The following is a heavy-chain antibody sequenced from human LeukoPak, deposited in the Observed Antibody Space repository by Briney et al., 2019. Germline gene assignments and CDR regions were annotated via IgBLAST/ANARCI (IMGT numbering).Heavy chain of an antibody. Sequence: PSETLSLTCTVSGGSISSYYWSWIRQPPGKGLEWIGYIYYSGSTNYNPSLMSRVTISVDTSKNQFSLKLSSVTAADTAVYYCARSPNYYDSSGYYAAAFDIWGQGTMVTVSS. V-gene: IGHV4-59*01. CDR2: IYYSGST. J-gene: IGHJ3*02. D-gene: IGHD3-22*01. CDR1: GGSISSYY. CDR3: ARSPNYYDSSGYYAAAFDI.